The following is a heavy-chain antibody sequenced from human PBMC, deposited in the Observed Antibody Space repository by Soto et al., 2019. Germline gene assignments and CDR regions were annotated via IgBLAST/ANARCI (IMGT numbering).Heavy chain of an antibody. Sequence: QVILAQSGAEVKKPGSSVKVSCKVSGGSFSSFSINWVRQAPGQRFEWMGGIIPILGTANFTQKFQDRVTFTAAESTATAYTTLSSLTSEDTAFYYCTSFASNGYYPQNHYWGPGTQVTVSS. CDR3: TSFASNGYYPQNHY. CDR1: GGSFSSFS. J-gene: IGHJ4*02. D-gene: IGHD3-22*01. V-gene: IGHV1-69*01. CDR2: IIPILGTA.